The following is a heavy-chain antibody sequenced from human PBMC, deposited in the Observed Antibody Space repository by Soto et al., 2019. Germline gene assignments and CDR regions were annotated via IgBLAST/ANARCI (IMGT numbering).Heavy chain of an antibody. CDR3: ARHYPGYYGSGSAPFDY. CDR2: IIPIFGTA. CDR1: GGTFSSYA. Sequence: QVQLVQSGAEVKKPGSSVKVSCKASGGTFSSYAISWVRQAPGQGLEWMGGIIPIFGTANYAQKFQGRVTITAYEATSTAYMELSSLRSEDTDVYYCARHYPGYYGSGSAPFDYWGQGTLVTVSS. D-gene: IGHD3-10*01. V-gene: IGHV1-69*01. J-gene: IGHJ4*02.